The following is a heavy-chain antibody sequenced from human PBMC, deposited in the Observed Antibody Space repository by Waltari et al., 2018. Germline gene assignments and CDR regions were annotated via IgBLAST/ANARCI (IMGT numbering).Heavy chain of an antibody. CDR1: GYTFTSYD. D-gene: IGHD3-3*02. V-gene: IGHV1-8*03. Sequence: QVQLVQSGAEVKKPGASVKVSCKASGYTFTSYDNNWVRPATGQGLEWRGWMNPNSGNTGYAQKFQGRVTITRNTSISTAYMELSSLRSEDTAVYYCARSSTYYYYYYGMDVWGQGTTVTVSS. CDR3: ARSSTYYYYYYGMDV. CDR2: MNPNSGNT. J-gene: IGHJ6*02.